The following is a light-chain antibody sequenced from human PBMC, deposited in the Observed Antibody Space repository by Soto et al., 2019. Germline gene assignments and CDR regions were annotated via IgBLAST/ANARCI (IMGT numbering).Light chain of an antibody. CDR1: SSNIGRNT. Sequence: QSVLTQPPSTSGTPGQRVTISCSGSSSNIGRNTVNWYQHLPGSAPKLLIYSNNQRPSGGPDRFSGSKSGTSASLAVSGLQSEDEADYYCAAWDDSRSGYVFGTGTKLTVL. CDR2: SNN. V-gene: IGLV1-44*01. CDR3: AAWDDSRSGYV. J-gene: IGLJ1*01.